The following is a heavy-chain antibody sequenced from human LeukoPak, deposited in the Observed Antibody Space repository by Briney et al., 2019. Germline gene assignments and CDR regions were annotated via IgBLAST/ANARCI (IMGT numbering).Heavy chain of an antibody. V-gene: IGHV3-23*01. CDR2: ISNSGDNT. J-gene: IGHJ4*02. Sequence: GGSLRLSCAASGFTFSSYAMSWVRQPPGKGLEWVSTISNSGDNTYYADSVKGRFTISRDNSKNTLYLQMNSLRAEDTAVYYRAKHIHGSGSPFDYWGQGTLVTVSS. D-gene: IGHD3-10*01. CDR1: GFTFSSYA. CDR3: AKHIHGSGSPFDY.